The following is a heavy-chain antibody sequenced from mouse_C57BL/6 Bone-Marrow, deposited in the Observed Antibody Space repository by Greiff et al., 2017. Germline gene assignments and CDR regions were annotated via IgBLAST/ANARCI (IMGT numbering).Heavy chain of an antibody. D-gene: IGHD1-1*01. CDR3: ARDPPSYYYCRSWFAY. J-gene: IGHJ3*01. Sequence: EVQLVESGGGLVKPGGSLKLSCAASGFTFSSYAMSWVRQTPEKRLEWVATISDGGSYTYYPDNVKGRFTISRDNAKNNRYLQMRHLKSEDTAMYYCARDPPSYYYCRSWFAYWGQGTLVTVSA. V-gene: IGHV5-4*01. CDR2: ISDGGSYT. CDR1: GFTFSSYA.